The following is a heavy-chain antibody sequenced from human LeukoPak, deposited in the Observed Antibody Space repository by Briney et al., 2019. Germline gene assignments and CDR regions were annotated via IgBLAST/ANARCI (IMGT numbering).Heavy chain of an antibody. V-gene: IGHV3-30*03. D-gene: IGHD2-2*01. J-gene: IGHJ4*02. CDR2: ISYDGSNK. CDR1: GFTFSSYG. Sequence: PGGSLRLSCAASGFTFSSYGIHWVRQAPGKGLEWVAVISYDGSNKYYADSVKGRFTISRDNSKNTLYLQMNSLRAEDTAVYYCARYPDCSSTSCYTDYWGQGTLVTVSS. CDR3: ARYPDCSSTSCYTDY.